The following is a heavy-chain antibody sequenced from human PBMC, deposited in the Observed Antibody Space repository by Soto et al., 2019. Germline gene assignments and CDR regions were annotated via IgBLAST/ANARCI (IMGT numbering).Heavy chain of an antibody. Sequence: QVQLVQSGAEVKKPGSSVMVSCKASGGIFSSYSISWVRQAPGQGLEWMGGIIPIFGTPYYAQKFQERVTITRDMSTSTAYMELSSLRSEDTAVYYCAAVLEAGVDYWGQGTLVTVSS. J-gene: IGHJ4*02. D-gene: IGHD3-3*02. CDR3: AAVLEAGVDY. V-gene: IGHV1-69*06. CDR1: GGIFSSYS. CDR2: IIPIFGTP.